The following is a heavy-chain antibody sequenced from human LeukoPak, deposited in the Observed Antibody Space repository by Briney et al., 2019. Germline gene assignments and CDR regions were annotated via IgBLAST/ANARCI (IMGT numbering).Heavy chain of an antibody. CDR2: ISGSGGDR. CDR3: AKEKYSWNYVRYFDI. J-gene: IGHJ3*02. CDR1: GFTFGSYA. V-gene: IGHV3-23*01. D-gene: IGHD1-7*01. Sequence: PGGSLRLSCAASGFTFGSYAMSWVRQAPGKGLEWVSSISGSGGDRYYAESVKGRFTISRDNSKKTLYLQMNSLRAEDTAVYYCAKEKYSWNYVRYFDIWGQGTMVTVSS.